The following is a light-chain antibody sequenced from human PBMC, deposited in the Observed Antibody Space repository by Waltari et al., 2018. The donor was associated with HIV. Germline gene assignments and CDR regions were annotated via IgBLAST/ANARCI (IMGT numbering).Light chain of an antibody. V-gene: IGLV2-8*01. CDR3: SSYAGSNNLV. CDR2: EVT. Sequence: QSALTQPPSASGSPGQSVTISCTGTRSDVGGYTFVSWYQQHPGKAPKPMIFEVTKRPSGVPARFSGSKSGNTASLTVSGLQADDEADYYCSSYAGSNNLVFGGGTKLTVL. J-gene: IGLJ2*01. CDR1: RSDVGGYTF.